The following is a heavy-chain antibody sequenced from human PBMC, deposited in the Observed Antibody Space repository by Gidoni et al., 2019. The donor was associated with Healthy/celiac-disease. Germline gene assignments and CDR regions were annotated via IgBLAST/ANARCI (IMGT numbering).Heavy chain of an antibody. Sequence: QVQLQESGPGLVKPSETLSLTCTVSGGSISSYYWSWIRQPPGKGLEWIGYIYYSGSTNYNPSLKSRVTISVDTSKNQFSLKLSSVTAADTAVYYCARGGGYSSGWDYWGQGTLVTVSS. CDR1: GGSISSYY. V-gene: IGHV4-59*01. D-gene: IGHD6-19*01. CDR3: ARGGGYSSGWDY. CDR2: IYYSGST. J-gene: IGHJ4*02.